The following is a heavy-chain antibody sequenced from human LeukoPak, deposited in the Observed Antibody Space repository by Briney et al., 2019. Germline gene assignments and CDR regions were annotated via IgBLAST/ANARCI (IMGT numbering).Heavy chain of an antibody. J-gene: IGHJ4*02. CDR3: AKGGGSSCYSPSDY. D-gene: IGHD2-15*01. CDR2: ISGSGTDT. CDR1: GFTFSSYA. Sequence: PGGSLGLSCGGSGFTFSSYAMSWVRQAPGKGLEWVSAISGSGTDTFYANSVKGRFTISRDNPKNTLYLQMKSLRAEDTAVYYCAKGGGSSCYSPSDYWGQGTLVTVSS. V-gene: IGHV3-23*01.